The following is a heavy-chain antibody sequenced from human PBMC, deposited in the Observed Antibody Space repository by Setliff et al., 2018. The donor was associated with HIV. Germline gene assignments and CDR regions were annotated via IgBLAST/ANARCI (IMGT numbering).Heavy chain of an antibody. CDR1: GGTFSSYA. CDR3: ATDLPDGRGGYYIGGC. J-gene: IGHJ4*02. Sequence: GASVKVSCKASGGTFSSYAISWVRQAPGQGLEWMGGIIPIFGTANYAQKFQGRVTITADESTSTAYMELSSLRSEDTAVYYCATDLPDGRGGYYIGGCWGQGTLVTVSS. V-gene: IGHV1-69*13. D-gene: IGHD3-3*01. CDR2: IIPIFGTA.